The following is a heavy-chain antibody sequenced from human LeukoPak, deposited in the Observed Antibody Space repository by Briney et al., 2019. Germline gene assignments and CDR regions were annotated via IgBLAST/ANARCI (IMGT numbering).Heavy chain of an antibody. D-gene: IGHD2-8*01. V-gene: IGHV1-2*02. CDR2: INPNSGDT. J-gene: IGHJ5*02. CDR3: ARGNGRFSDNWFDP. CDR1: GYIFTDYS. Sequence: ASVKVSCKASGYIFTDYSISWMRQAPGQGLEWMGWINPNSGDTSYAQEFQGRVTMTTDTSISTAYMELSRPTFDDTVVYYCARGNGRFSDNWFDPWGQGTLVTVSS.